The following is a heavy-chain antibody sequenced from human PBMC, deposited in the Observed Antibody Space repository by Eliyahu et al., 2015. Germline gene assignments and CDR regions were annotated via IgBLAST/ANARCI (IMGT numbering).Heavy chain of an antibody. CDR2: INQGGDT. V-gene: IGHV4-34*01. CDR1: GGSXSGXX. Sequence: QVQLHQWGVGLLKPSETLSLTCRXXGGSXSGXXXXWIRQPPGRGXEWIGEINQGGDTKYSPALQSRVTISMDTSKNHLSLKVASVTAADTAVYYCAESDGWSKGIYHYYYGVDVWGQGTTVTVS. J-gene: IGHJ6*02. CDR3: AESDGWSKGIYHYYYGVDV. D-gene: IGHD6-19*01.